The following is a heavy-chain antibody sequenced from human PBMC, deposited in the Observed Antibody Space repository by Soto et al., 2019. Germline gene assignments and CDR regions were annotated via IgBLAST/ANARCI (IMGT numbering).Heavy chain of an antibody. CDR1: GFTFSSYA. CDR3: AKGSVPAYSSSWYFD. Sequence: VPLLESGGGLVQPGGSLRLSCAASGFTFSSYAMSWVRQAPGKGLEWVSAISGSGGSTYYADSVKGRFTISRDNSKNTLYLQMNSLRAEDTAVYYCAKGSVPAYSSSWYFDWGQGTLVTVSS. J-gene: IGHJ4*02. V-gene: IGHV3-23*01. D-gene: IGHD6-13*01. CDR2: ISGSGGST.